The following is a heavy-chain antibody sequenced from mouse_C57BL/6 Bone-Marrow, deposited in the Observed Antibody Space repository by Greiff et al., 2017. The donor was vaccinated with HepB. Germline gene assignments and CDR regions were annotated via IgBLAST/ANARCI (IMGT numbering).Heavy chain of an antibody. CDR3: ARAAQATWFAY. Sequence: QVQLQQPGAELVMPGASVKLSCKASGYTFTSYWMHWVKQRPGQGLEWIGEIDPSDSYTNYNQKFKGKSTLTVAKSSSTAYMQLSSLTSEDSAVYYCARAAQATWFAYWGQGTLVTVSA. D-gene: IGHD3-2*02. V-gene: IGHV1-69*01. CDR1: GYTFTSYW. J-gene: IGHJ3*01. CDR2: IDPSDSYT.